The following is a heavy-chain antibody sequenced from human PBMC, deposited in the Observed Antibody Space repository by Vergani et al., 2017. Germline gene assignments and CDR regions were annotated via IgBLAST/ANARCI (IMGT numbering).Heavy chain of an antibody. CDR2: ISAYNGNT. V-gene: IGHV1-18*01. Sequence: QVQLVQSGAEVKKPGASVKVSCKASGYTFTSYGISWVRQAPGQGLEWMGWISAYNGNTNYAQKLQGRVTMTTDTSTSTAYMELRSQRSDDTAVYYCARDSEGVRDGYHWDYWGQGTLVTVSS. D-gene: IGHD5-24*01. CDR1: GYTFTSYG. CDR3: ARDSEGVRDGYHWDY. J-gene: IGHJ4*02.